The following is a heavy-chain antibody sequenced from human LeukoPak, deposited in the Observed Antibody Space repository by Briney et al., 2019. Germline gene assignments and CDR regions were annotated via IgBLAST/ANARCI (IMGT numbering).Heavy chain of an antibody. CDR2: IYHSGST. J-gene: IGHJ3*02. CDR1: GYSISSGYY. D-gene: IGHD2-15*01. Sequence: SETLSLTCTVSGYSISSGYYWGWIRQPPGKGLEWIGSIYHSGSTYYNPSLKSRVSISVDTSKNQFSLKLSSVTAADTAVYYCARVDVDIVVVVAAHGLVYAFDIWGQGTMVTVSS. V-gene: IGHV4-38-2*02. CDR3: ARVDVDIVVVVAAHGLVYAFDI.